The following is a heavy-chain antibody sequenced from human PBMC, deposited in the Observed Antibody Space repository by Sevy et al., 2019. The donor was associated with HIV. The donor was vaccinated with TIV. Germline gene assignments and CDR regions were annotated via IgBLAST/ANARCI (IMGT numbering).Heavy chain of an antibody. CDR3: TRGGSMTILSPWDY. Sequence: GGSLRLSCIASGFIYGDYAMNWVRQAPGKGLEWVGFIRRKAFGGTTQYAASVKGRFTISIDDSKSIAYLQMNSLKTEDTAVYYCTRGGSMTILSPWDYWGQGTLVTVSS. CDR2: IRRKAFGGTT. CDR1: GFIYGDYA. D-gene: IGHD3-3*01. J-gene: IGHJ4*02. V-gene: IGHV3-49*04.